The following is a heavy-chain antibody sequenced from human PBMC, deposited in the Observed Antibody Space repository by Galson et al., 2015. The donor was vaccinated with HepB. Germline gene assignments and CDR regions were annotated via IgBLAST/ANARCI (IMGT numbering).Heavy chain of an antibody. J-gene: IGHJ5*02. CDR3: ARLATSMGSLNWFDP. D-gene: IGHD6-6*01. Sequence: SVKVSCKASGYTFTSYAMNWVRQAPGQGLEWMGWINTNTGNPTYAQGFTGRFVFSLDTSVSTAYLQISSLKAEDTAVYYCARLATSMGSLNWFDPWGQGTLVTVSS. V-gene: IGHV7-4-1*02. CDR1: GYTFTSYA. CDR2: INTNTGNP.